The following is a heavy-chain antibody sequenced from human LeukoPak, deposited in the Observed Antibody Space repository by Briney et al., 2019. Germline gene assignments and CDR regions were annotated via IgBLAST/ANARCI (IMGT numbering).Heavy chain of an antibody. V-gene: IGHV4-59*01. CDR3: ARAPFWAGYLNY. CDR1: GGSISSYY. J-gene: IGHJ4*02. D-gene: IGHD3/OR15-3a*01. Sequence: PSETLSLTCTVSGGSISSYYWSWIRRPPGKGLEWIGYIYYSGSTNYNPSLKSRVTISVDTSKNQFSLKLSSVTAADTAVYYCARAPFWAGYLNYWGQGTLVTASS. CDR2: IYYSGST.